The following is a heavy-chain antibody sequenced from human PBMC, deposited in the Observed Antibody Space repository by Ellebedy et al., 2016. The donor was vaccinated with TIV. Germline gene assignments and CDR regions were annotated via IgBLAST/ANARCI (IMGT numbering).Heavy chain of an antibody. D-gene: IGHD4-17*01. J-gene: IGHJ3*02. CDR2: IRQDGSDK. CDR3: ATDGSYGDHLFPQHAFTT. V-gene: IGHV3-7*03. Sequence: GGSLRLSCAASGFSFRSYWMSWVRQVSGKGLEWVANIRQDGSDKYYVDSVKGRFTISRDNAKNSLFLQMDSLRAEDTAVYYCATDGSYGDHLFPQHAFTTWGQGTMVSVSS. CDR1: GFSFRSYW.